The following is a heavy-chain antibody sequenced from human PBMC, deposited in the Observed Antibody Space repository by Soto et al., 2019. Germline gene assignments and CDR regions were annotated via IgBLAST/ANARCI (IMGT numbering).Heavy chain of an antibody. Sequence: GGSLRLSCAASGFTFSSYAMSWLRQAPGKGLEWVSAISGSGGSTYYADSVKGRFTISRDNSRNTLYPQMNSLRAEDTAVYYCAKGAYYDFWSGYWDYYYYMDVWGKGTTVTVSS. D-gene: IGHD3-3*01. CDR3: AKGAYYDFWSGYWDYYYYMDV. V-gene: IGHV3-23*01. CDR1: GFTFSSYA. CDR2: ISGSGGST. J-gene: IGHJ6*03.